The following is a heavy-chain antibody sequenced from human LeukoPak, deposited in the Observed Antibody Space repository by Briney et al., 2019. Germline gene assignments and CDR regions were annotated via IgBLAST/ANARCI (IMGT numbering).Heavy chain of an antibody. V-gene: IGHV1-18*01. Sequence: ASVKVSCKASGYTFTSYGISWVRQAPGQGLEWMGWISAYNGNTNYAQKLQGRVTMTTDTSTSTAYMELRSLRSDDTAVYYCARGRRWLVRSYYYYGMDVWGQGTTVTVSS. CDR1: GYTFTSYG. J-gene: IGHJ6*02. D-gene: IGHD6-19*01. CDR3: ARGRRWLVRSYYYYGMDV. CDR2: ISAYNGNT.